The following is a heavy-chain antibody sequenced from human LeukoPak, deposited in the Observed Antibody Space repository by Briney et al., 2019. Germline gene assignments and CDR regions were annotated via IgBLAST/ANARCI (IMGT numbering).Heavy chain of an antibody. J-gene: IGHJ4*02. CDR2: ISGDGDST. D-gene: IGHD5-12*01. Sequence: GGSLRLSCAASGYTFDDYAMHWVRQAPGKGLEWVSLISGDGDSTYYADSVKGRFTISRDNSRNSLYLQMNSLRTEDTALYYCAKDLTVATRRDYWGQGTLVTVSS. V-gene: IGHV3-43*02. CDR1: GYTFDDYA. CDR3: AKDLTVATRRDY.